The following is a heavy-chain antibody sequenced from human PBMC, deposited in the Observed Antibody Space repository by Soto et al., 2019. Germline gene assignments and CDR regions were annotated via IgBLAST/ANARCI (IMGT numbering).Heavy chain of an antibody. CDR3: VGGNGSTDDY. CDR1: GFTFDSHY. D-gene: IGHD6-19*01. V-gene: IGHV3-7*03. CDR2: IERDGSER. Sequence: EVQLVESGGGLVQPGGSLRLSCAASGFTFDSHYMSWVRQAPGKGLEWVANIERDGSERNYVDSVKGRFTISRDNAKYSLFLQMTSLAAEDTAVYCSVGGNGSTDDYWGQGTLVTVSS. J-gene: IGHJ4*02.